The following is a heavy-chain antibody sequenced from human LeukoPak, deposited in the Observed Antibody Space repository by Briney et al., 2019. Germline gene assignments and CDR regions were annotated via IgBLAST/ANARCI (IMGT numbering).Heavy chain of an antibody. CDR1: GYTFTSYY. CDR2: ISYDGSNK. Sequence: SCKASGYTFTSYYMHWVRQAPGKGLEWVTVISYDGSNKYYADSVKGRFTISRDNSKNTLYLQMNSLRAEDTAVYYCAREEDWATPHWYFDLWGRGTLVTVSS. D-gene: IGHD3-9*01. J-gene: IGHJ2*01. CDR3: AREEDWATPHWYFDL. V-gene: IGHV3-30-3*01.